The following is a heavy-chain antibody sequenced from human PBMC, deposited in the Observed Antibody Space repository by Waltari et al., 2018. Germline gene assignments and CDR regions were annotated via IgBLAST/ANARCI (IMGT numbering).Heavy chain of an antibody. CDR2: IYYSGST. CDR3: ARVALEWLLWGPTSFDL. Sequence: QLQLQESGPGLVKPSETLSLTCTVSGGSISSSSYYWGWIRQPPGKGLEWSGSIYYSGSTYYNPSLKSRVTISVDTSKNQFSLKLSSVTAADTAVYYCARVALEWLLWGPTSFDLWGRGTLVTVSS. CDR1: GGSISSSSYY. D-gene: IGHD3-3*01. J-gene: IGHJ2*01. V-gene: IGHV4-39*07.